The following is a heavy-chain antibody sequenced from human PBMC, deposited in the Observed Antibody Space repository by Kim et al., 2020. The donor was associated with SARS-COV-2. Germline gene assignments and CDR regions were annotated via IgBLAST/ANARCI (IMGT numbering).Heavy chain of an antibody. D-gene: IGHD5-12*01. J-gene: IGHJ4*02. CDR3: AREVATDFDL. CDR2: ISSRSTTL. V-gene: IGHV3-48*03. Sequence: GGSLRLSCTASGFSFSGYEMNWVRQAPGKGLEWLSYISSRSTTLYYADSVRGRFTISRDDGKQSLYLQMNSLRAEDTAVYYCAREVATDFDLWGQGTLVTVSP. CDR1: GFSFSGYE.